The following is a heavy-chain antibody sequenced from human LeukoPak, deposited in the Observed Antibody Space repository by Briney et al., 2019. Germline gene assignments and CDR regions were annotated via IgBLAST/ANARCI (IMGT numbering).Heavy chain of an antibody. V-gene: IGHV1-18*01. CDR1: GYTFTSYG. CDR2: ISAYNGNT. Sequence: ASVKLSCKASGYTFTSYGINWVRQAPGQGLEWMGWISAYNGNTNYAQKLQGRVTMTTDTSTSTAYMELRSLRSDDTAVYYCARRGYSGYDYVYWGQGTLVTVSS. CDR3: ARRGYSGYDYVY. D-gene: IGHD5-12*01. J-gene: IGHJ4*02.